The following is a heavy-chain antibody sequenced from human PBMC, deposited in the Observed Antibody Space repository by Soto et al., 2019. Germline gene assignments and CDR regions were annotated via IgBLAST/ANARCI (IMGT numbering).Heavy chain of an antibody. V-gene: IGHV3-33*01. J-gene: IGHJ6*04. Sequence: GVSLRLSFAASGFTYSNYGMHWVRQAQGKGLEWVAVIWYDGSNKYYADSVKGRFTISRDTSENTLHLQMDSLRAEDTAVYYCARDDVLCDGGRCYGVPLDVWGKGTTVTVSS. CDR1: GFTYSNYG. CDR2: IWYDGSNK. D-gene: IGHD2-15*01. CDR3: ARDDVLCDGGRCYGVPLDV.